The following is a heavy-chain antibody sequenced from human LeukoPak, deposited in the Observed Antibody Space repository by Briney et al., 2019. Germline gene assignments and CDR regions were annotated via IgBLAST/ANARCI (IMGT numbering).Heavy chain of an antibody. V-gene: IGHV3-21*01. Sequence: GGSLSFSCAASGFTFSSYSMNWVRQAPGKGLEWVSSISSSSSYIYYADSVKGRFTISRDNAKNSLYLQMNSLRAEDTAAYYCARVRYYGSGSYYLYIDYWGQGTLVTVSS. CDR1: GFTFSSYS. J-gene: IGHJ4*02. CDR3: ARVRYYGSGSYYLYIDY. CDR2: ISSSSSYI. D-gene: IGHD3-10*01.